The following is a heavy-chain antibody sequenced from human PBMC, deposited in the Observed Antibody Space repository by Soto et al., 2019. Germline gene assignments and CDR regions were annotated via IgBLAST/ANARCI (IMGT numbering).Heavy chain of an antibody. V-gene: IGHV4-34*01. CDR2: INHSGST. CDR3: ARVFQGSSGYDGYSAGYYYYGTDV. D-gene: IGHD5-12*01. Sequence: QVQLQQWGAGLLKPSETLSVTCAVYGGSFSGYYWTWIRQPPGKGLEWVGEINHSGSTNYNPSLKSRGTISVDTSKNQFSVKLSSVPAADTAVYYCARVFQGSSGYDGYSAGYYYYGTDVWGQGTTVTVSS. CDR1: GGSFSGYY. J-gene: IGHJ6*02.